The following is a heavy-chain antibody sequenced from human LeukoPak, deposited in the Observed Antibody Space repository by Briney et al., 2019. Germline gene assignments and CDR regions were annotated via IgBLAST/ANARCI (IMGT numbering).Heavy chain of an antibody. D-gene: IGHD3-9*01. CDR3: ARGGVGYFDWLSPGPYYYYYGMDV. Sequence: PSETLSLTCTVSGGSISSYYWSWIRQPAGKGLEWIGYIYYSGSTNYNPSLKSRVTISVDTSKNQFSLKLSSVTAADTAVYYCARGGVGYFDWLSPGPYYYYYGMDVWGQGTTVTVSS. CDR1: GGSISSYY. V-gene: IGHV4-59*01. CDR2: IYYSGST. J-gene: IGHJ6*02.